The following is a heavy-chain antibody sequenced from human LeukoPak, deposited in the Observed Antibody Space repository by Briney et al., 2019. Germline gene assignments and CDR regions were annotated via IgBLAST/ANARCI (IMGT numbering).Heavy chain of an antibody. Sequence: ASVKVSCKASGYTFTGYYMHWVRQAPGQGLEWMGWINPNSGGTNYAQKFQGRVTMTRDTSISTAYMELSRLRSDDTAVYCCARVVRSYGYSDYWGQGTLVTVSS. D-gene: IGHD5-18*01. CDR3: ARVVRSYGYSDY. V-gene: IGHV1-2*02. CDR1: GYTFTGYY. J-gene: IGHJ4*02. CDR2: INPNSGGT.